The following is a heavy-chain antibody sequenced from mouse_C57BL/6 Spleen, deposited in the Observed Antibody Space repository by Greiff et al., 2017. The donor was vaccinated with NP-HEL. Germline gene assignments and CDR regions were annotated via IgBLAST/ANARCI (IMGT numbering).Heavy chain of an antibody. D-gene: IGHD1-1*01. CDR2: IDPSDSYT. V-gene: IGHV1-59*01. CDR1: GYTFTSYW. CDR3: ARCGSSHWYFDV. Sequence: QVQLKQPGAELVRPGTSVKLSCKASGYTFTSYWMHWVKQRPGQGLEWIGVIDPSDSYTNYNQKFKGKATLTVDTSSSTAYMQLSSLTSEDSAVYYCARCGSSHWYFDVWGTGTTVTVSS. J-gene: IGHJ1*03.